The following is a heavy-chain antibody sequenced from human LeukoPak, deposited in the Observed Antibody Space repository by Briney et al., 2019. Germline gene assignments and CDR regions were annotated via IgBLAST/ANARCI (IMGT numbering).Heavy chain of an antibody. J-gene: IGHJ4*02. CDR1: GFTFSSYG. Sequence: PGGSLRLSCAASGFTFSSYGMSWVRQAPGKGLEWVSAISGSGSSTYYADSVKGRFTISRDNSKNTVYVQMNSLRAEDTAVYYCAKESSYYGSGSYYKAFDYWGQGTLVTVSS. V-gene: IGHV3-23*01. CDR3: AKESSYYGSGSYYKAFDY. CDR2: ISGSGSST. D-gene: IGHD3-10*01.